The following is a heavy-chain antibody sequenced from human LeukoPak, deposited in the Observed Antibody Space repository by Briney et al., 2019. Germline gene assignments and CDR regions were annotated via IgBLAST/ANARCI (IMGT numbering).Heavy chain of an antibody. J-gene: IGHJ4*02. V-gene: IGHV4-4*07. CDR2: IYTSGST. D-gene: IGHD3-16*01. Sequence: SETLSLTCTVSGGSISSYYWSWIRQPAGKGLEWIGRIYTSGSTNYNPSLMSRVTISVDTSKSQFSLKLDSVTAADTAVYYCARHGGSHFLYWGQGILVTVSS. CDR1: GGSISSYY. CDR3: ARHGGSHFLY.